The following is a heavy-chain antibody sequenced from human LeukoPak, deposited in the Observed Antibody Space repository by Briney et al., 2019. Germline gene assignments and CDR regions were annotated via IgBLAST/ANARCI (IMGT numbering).Heavy chain of an antibody. Sequence: GGSLRLSCAASGFTFSSYSMNWVRQAPGKGLEWVSSISSSSSYIYYADSVKGRFTISRDNAKNSLYLQMNSLRAEDTAVYYCARNYDYVWGSYRLSAFDIWGQGTMVTVSS. V-gene: IGHV3-21*01. D-gene: IGHD3-16*02. CDR3: ARNYDYVWGSYRLSAFDI. CDR1: GFTFSSYS. CDR2: ISSSSSYI. J-gene: IGHJ3*02.